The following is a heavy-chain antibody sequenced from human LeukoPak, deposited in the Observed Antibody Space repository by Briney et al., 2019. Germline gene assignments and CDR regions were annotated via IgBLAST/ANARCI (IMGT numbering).Heavy chain of an antibody. V-gene: IGHV4-30-2*01. J-gene: IGHJ4*02. D-gene: IGHD3/OR15-3a*01. CDR3: ARVLGLLGIFDY. Sequence: PSQTLSLTCAVSGGSISSGGYSWSWIRQPPGKGLEWIGYIYHSGSTYYNPSLKSRITISVDRSKNQFSLKLSSVTAADTAVYYCARVLGLLGIFDYWGQGTLVTVSS. CDR2: IYHSGST. CDR1: GGSISSGGYS.